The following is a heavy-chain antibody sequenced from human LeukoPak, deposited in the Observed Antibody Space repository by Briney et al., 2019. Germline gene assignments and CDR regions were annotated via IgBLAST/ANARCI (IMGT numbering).Heavy chain of an antibody. Sequence: SETLSLTCAVYGGSFSGYYWSWIRQPPGKGLEWIGEINHSGSTNYNPSLKSRVTISVDTSKNQFSLKLSSVTAADTAVYYCARLRYFDWLPNYYFDYWGQGTLVTVS. CDR2: INHSGST. CDR3: ARLRYFDWLPNYYFDY. D-gene: IGHD3-9*01. CDR1: GGSFSGYY. V-gene: IGHV4-34*01. J-gene: IGHJ4*02.